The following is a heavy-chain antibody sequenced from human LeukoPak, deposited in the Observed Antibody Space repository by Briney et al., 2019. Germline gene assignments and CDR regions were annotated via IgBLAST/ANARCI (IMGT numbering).Heavy chain of an antibody. V-gene: IGHV1-46*03. Sequence: ASVKVSCKASGYTFTSYYMHWVRQAPGQGLEWMGIINPSGGSTSYAQKFQGGVTMTRDTSTSTVYMELSSLRSEDTAVYYCARDRLMVRGVIIGYWYFDLWGRGTLVTVSS. CDR3: ARDRLMVRGVIIGYWYFDL. CDR1: GYTFTSYY. CDR2: INPSGGST. D-gene: IGHD3-10*01. J-gene: IGHJ2*01.